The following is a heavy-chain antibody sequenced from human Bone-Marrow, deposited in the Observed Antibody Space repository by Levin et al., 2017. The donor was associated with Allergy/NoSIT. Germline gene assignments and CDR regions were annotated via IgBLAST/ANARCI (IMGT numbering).Heavy chain of an antibody. J-gene: IGHJ4*02. CDR1: GFTFSSYA. CDR3: ARDPEHIVVVTSSLDY. CDR2: ISYDGSNK. V-gene: IGHV3-30-3*01. Sequence: GGSLRLSCAASGFTFSSYAMHWVRQAPGKGLEWVAVISYDGSNKYYADSVKGRFTISRDNSKNTLYLQMNSLRAEDTAVYYCARDPEHIVVVTSSLDYWGQGTLVTVSS. D-gene: IGHD2-21*02.